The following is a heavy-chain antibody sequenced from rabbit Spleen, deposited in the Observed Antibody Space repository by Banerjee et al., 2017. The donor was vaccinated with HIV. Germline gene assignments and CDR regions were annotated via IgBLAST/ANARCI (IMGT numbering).Heavy chain of an antibody. V-gene: IGHV1S45*01. J-gene: IGHJ4*01. CDR2: IDVGSGPT. Sequence: QQQLVESGGGLVKPGASLTLTCKASGFSLTYNYVMWWVRQAPGKGLEWIACIDVGSGPTHYASWAKGRFTISKTSSTTVTLQMTSLTAADTATYFCMRDIGNGYYYFDLWGPGTLVTVS. D-gene: IGHD1-1*01. CDR3: MRDIGNGYYYFDL. CDR1: GFSLTYNYV.